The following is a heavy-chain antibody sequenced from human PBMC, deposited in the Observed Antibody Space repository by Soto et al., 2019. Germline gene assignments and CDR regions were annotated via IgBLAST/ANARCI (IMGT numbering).Heavy chain of an antibody. D-gene: IGHD6-19*01. CDR2: IYAGDSET. V-gene: IGHV5-51*01. CDR1: GYNFATSW. Sequence: GESLKISCKASGYNFATSWIGWVRQMPGKGLESLGIIYAGDSETKYSGSFQGQVTISADRSITTAYLQWSSLKASDTAIYYCARHQNSGRGKNYYYGMDVWGQGTTVTVSS. J-gene: IGHJ6*02. CDR3: ARHQNSGRGKNYYYGMDV.